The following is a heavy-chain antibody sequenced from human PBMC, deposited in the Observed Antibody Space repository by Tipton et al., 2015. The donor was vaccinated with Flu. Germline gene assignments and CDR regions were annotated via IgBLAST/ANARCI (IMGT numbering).Heavy chain of an antibody. Sequence: TLSLTCTVSGASISSGSYYWAWIRQPPGKGLEWVGSVYYSGTTYYNPSLKSRVTISVDPSKNQFSLKLNSVTAADTAVYYCARSPGYYFDYWGQGTLVTVSS. CDR1: GASISSGSYY. V-gene: IGHV4-39*07. J-gene: IGHJ4*02. CDR3: ARSPGYYFDY. CDR2: VYYSGTT.